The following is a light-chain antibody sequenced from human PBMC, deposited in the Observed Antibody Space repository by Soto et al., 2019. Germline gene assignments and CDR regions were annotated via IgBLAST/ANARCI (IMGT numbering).Light chain of an antibody. CDR3: QQYKNWPPIT. CDR1: QSVGSD. J-gene: IGKJ5*01. V-gene: IGKV3-15*01. CDR2: GAS. Sequence: EIVLTQSPATLSLSPGERATLSCRASQSVGSDLAWYQQKRGQAPRLLIYGASTRATGIPARFSGSASGTEFTLTISGLQSEDFAVYYCQQYKNWPPITFGQGTRLEIK.